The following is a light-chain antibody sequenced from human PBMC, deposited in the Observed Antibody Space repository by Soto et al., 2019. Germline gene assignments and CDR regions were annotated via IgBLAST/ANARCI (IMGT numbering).Light chain of an antibody. V-gene: IGKV1-39*01. CDR1: QSISNH. J-gene: IGKJ5*01. CDR3: QQSYSSPPT. CDR2: AAS. Sequence: DIQMTQSPSSLSASVEDRVIITCRASQSISNHLNWYQQKQGKAPKLLIFAASSLQSGVPSRFSGSRSGPDFTLTISSLQPEDFETYYCQQSYSSPPTFGQGTRLEIK.